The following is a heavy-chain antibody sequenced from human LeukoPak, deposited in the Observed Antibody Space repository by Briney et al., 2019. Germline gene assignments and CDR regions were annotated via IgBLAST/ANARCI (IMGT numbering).Heavy chain of an antibody. Sequence: GESLKISCKGSGYSFTSYWIGWVRQMPGKGLEWMGRIDPSDSYTNYSPSFQGHVTISADKSISTAYLQWSSLKASDTAMYYCARASGYSSSWYYSLGYWGQGTLVTVSS. CDR2: IDPSDSYT. D-gene: IGHD6-13*01. CDR1: GYSFTSYW. CDR3: ARASGYSSSWYYSLGY. V-gene: IGHV5-10-1*01. J-gene: IGHJ4*02.